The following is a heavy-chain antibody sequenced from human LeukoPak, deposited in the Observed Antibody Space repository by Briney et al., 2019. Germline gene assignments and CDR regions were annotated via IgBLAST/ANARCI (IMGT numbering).Heavy chain of an antibody. J-gene: IGHJ4*02. CDR3: AAGTAADF. D-gene: IGHD6-13*01. V-gene: IGHV3-74*01. Sequence: GGSLRLSCAGSGFTFSSYWMHWVRQVPGKGLVWVSRINIDGRSTSYADFVKGRFTISRDNAKNTLYLQMNSLRAEDTAVYYCAAGTAADFWGQGTLVTVSS. CDR1: GFTFSSYW. CDR2: INIDGRST.